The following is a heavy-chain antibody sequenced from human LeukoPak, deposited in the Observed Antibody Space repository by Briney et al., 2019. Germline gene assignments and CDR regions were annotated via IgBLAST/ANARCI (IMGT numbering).Heavy chain of an antibody. CDR1: GFTVSINY. V-gene: IGHV3-53*01. D-gene: IGHD6-19*01. CDR3: ARCPVPGRGDYFDY. J-gene: IGHJ4*02. CDR2: IYSGGNT. Sequence: GGSLRLSCAASGFTVSINYMSWVRQAPGKGLEWVSVIYSGGNTYYADSVKGRFTISRDNSKNTVYLQMNSLRAEDTAVYYCARCPVPGRGDYFDYWGQGTLVTVSS.